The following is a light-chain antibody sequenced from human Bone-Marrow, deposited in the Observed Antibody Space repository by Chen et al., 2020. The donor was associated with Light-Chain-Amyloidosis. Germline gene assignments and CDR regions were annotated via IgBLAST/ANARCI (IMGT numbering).Light chain of an antibody. CDR1: SGSIAGNY. J-gene: IGLJ2*01. Sequence: NFMLTQPHSVSESPGSTVTMSCTRSSGSIAGNYVHWYQQRPGSAPTIVIYEDKHRPSGVPDRFSGSIDSASNSASLTISGLKTEDEADYFCQSSESDKHVFGGGTKLIVL. CDR2: EDK. V-gene: IGLV6-57*03. CDR3: QSSESDKHV.